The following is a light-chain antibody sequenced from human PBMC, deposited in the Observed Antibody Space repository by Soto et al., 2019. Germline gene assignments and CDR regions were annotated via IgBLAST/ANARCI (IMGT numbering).Light chain of an antibody. CDR1: QVVFYNSKNY. CDR3: LQGTHWPIT. CDR2: RVS. Sequence: VMTQSPDSLAVSLGERATINCKSSQVVFYNSKNYLGWYQQRPGQPPRRLIYRVSTRDSGVPDRFSGSGSGTDFTLKISSVEAEDVGVYYCLQGTHWPITFGQGTRLEIK. J-gene: IGKJ5*01. V-gene: IGKV2-30*01.